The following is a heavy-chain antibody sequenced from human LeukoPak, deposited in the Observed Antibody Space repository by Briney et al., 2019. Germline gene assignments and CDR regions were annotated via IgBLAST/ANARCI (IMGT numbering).Heavy chain of an antibody. CDR1: GYTFINYA. CDR3: ARDQVGMVTTTFGYYYGMDV. Sequence: ASVKVSCKASGYTFINYAIHWVRQAPGQRLEWMGWINAGNGNTKYSQKFQGRVTITRDTSASTAYMELSSLRSEDTAVYYCARDQVGMVTTTFGYYYGMDVWGQGTTVTVSS. D-gene: IGHD4-17*01. J-gene: IGHJ6*02. V-gene: IGHV1-3*01. CDR2: INAGNGNT.